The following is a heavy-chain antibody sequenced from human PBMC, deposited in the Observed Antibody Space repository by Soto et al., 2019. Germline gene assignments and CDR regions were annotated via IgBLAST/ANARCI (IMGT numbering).Heavy chain of an antibody. Sequence: QVQLQESGPGLVKPSQTLSLTCTVSGASISRGGYYWSWIRLHPGKGLEWIGYIYYSGSTHYNPSLKSRVTISVDTSKHQFSLNLSSVTAVYSAVYYCAGTEYKRGLRFNCCDPWGQGTLVTVSS. D-gene: IGHD5-12*01. J-gene: IGHJ5*02. CDR2: IYYSGST. CDR1: GASISRGGYY. CDR3: AGTEYKRGLRFNCCDP. V-gene: IGHV4-31*03.